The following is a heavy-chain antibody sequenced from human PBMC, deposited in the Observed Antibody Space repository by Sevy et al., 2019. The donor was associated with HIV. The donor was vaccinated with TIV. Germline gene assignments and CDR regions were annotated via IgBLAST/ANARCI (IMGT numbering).Heavy chain of an antibody. J-gene: IGHJ4*02. Sequence: ASVNVSCKASGYTFTDYYMHWVRQAPGQGLEWMGRINPNSGGTNYAQKFQGRVTMTRDTSFTTAYMELSRLTFDDTAVYYCAREVATGVHFDYWGQGTLVTVSS. CDR3: AREVATGVHFDY. CDR2: INPNSGGT. V-gene: IGHV1-2*06. CDR1: GYTFTDYY. D-gene: IGHD5-12*01.